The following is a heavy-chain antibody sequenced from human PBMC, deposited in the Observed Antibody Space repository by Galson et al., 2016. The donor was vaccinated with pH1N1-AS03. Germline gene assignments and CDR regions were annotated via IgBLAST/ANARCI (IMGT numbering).Heavy chain of an antibody. CDR3: ASAERPGIAVAPFDY. V-gene: IGHV4-59*01. J-gene: IGHJ4*02. D-gene: IGHD6-19*01. CDR2: ISNSGTT. Sequence: GLEWIGYISNSGTTNYNPSLKSRVTISVDTSKNQFSLMVKSITAADTAVYYCASAERPGIAVAPFDYWGQGTLVTVSS.